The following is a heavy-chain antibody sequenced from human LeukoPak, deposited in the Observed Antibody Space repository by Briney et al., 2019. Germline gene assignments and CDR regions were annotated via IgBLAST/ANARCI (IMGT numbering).Heavy chain of an antibody. CDR1: GGSISSYY. V-gene: IGHV4-4*07. D-gene: IGHD4-23*01. CDR2: IYTSGST. Sequence: SETLSLTCTVSGGSISSYYWSWLRQPAGKGLEWIGRIYTSGSTNYNPSLKSRATMSVDTSKNQFSLKLSSVTAADTAVYYCARDGKVTPSYYYYYMDVWGKGTTVTVSS. J-gene: IGHJ6*03. CDR3: ARDGKVTPSYYYYYMDV.